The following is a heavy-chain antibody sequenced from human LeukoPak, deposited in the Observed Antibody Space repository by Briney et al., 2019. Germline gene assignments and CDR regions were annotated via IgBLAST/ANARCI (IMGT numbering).Heavy chain of an antibody. CDR1: GFTFSSYG. CDR3: AQNGQSGFSFDP. CDR2: IRYDGSNK. D-gene: IGHD2-8*01. Sequence: PGGSLRLSCAASGFTFSSYGMHWVRQAPGKGLEWVAFIRYDGSNKYYADSVKGRFTISRDNSKNTLYLQMNSLRAEDTAVYYCAQNGQSGFSFDPWGQGTLVTVSS. V-gene: IGHV3-30*02. J-gene: IGHJ5*02.